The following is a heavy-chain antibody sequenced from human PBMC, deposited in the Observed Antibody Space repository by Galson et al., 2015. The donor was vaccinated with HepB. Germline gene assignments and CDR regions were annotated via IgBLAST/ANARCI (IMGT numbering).Heavy chain of an antibody. V-gene: IGHV3-30*03. CDR3: ARVGGRGFLWNSGSYPYYFDY. D-gene: IGHD1-26*01. CDR1: GFTFSNYV. Sequence: SLRLSCAASGFTFSNYVMNWVRQAPGKGLEWVAVISYDGSNKYYADSVKGRFTISRDNSKNTLYLQMNSLRAEDTAVYYCARVGGRGFLWNSGSYPYYFDYWGQGTLVTVSS. J-gene: IGHJ4*02. CDR2: ISYDGSNK.